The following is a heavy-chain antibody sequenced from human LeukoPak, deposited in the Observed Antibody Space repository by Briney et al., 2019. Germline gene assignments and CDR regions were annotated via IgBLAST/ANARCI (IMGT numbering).Heavy chain of an antibody. V-gene: IGHV3-7*01. Sequence: GSLRPSCAASGFTFSYLLDSWVRQASGKGLEWVANTNEDGSKKYYVDSVKGRFTIPRDNAKNSLYLQMNSLRAEDTAVYYCARDGRDGYIDYWGQGTLVTVSS. J-gene: IGHJ4*02. CDR2: TNEDGSKK. CDR3: ARDGRDGYIDY. D-gene: IGHD5-24*01. CDR1: GFTFSYLL.